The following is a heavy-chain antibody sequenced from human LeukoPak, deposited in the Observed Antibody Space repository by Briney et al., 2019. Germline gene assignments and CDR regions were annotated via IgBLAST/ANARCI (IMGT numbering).Heavy chain of an antibody. V-gene: IGHV3-21*01. D-gene: IGHD6-19*01. CDR3: ARGGYSSGWYVAFDI. Sequence: GGSLRRSCAASGFTCSSYSMNWVRQAPGNGREWVSSISSSSSYIYYADSVKGRFTISRDNAKNSLYLQMNSLRAEDTAVYYCARGGYSSGWYVAFDIWGQGTMVTVSS. CDR2: ISSSSSYI. CDR1: GFTCSSYS. J-gene: IGHJ3*02.